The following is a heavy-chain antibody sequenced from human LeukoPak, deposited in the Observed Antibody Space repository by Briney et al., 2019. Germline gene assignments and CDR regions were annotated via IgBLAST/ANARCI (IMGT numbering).Heavy chain of an antibody. D-gene: IGHD3-22*01. CDR1: GGSISRSRDY. Sequence: SETLSLTCTVSGGSISRSRDYWGWIRQPPGKGLEWIGSIYYSGSTNYNPSLKSRVTISVDTSKNQFSLKLSSVTAADTAVYYCARVIYYYDSSGYHNWFDPWGQGTLVTVSS. J-gene: IGHJ5*02. CDR2: IYYSGST. V-gene: IGHV4-39*07. CDR3: ARVIYYYDSSGYHNWFDP.